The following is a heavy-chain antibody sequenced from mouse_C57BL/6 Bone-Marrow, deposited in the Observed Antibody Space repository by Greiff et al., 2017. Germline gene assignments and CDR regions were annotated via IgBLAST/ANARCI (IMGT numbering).Heavy chain of an antibody. D-gene: IGHD1-1*01. J-gene: IGHJ1*03. CDR2: FSNLAYSI. Sequence: EVKLVESGGGLVQPGGSLKLSCAASGFTFSDYGMAWVRQAPRKGPEWVAFFSNLAYSIYYADTVTGRFTISSENAKNTLYLEMSSLRSEDTAMYYCARHGSSYEYFDVWGTGTTVTVSS. CDR1: GFTFSDYG. CDR3: ARHGSSYEYFDV. V-gene: IGHV5-15*04.